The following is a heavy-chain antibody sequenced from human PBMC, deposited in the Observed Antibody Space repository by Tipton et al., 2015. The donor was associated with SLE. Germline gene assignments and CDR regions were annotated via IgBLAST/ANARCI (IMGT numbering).Heavy chain of an antibody. V-gene: IGHV4-59*11. CDR1: GGSITSHY. Sequence: TLSLTCNVSGGSITSHYWSWIRQPPGKGLEWIGYIYYSGSTNYNPPLKSRVTISVDTSKNQFSLRLSSVTAADTAVYFCARKRYCGGAKCYYFDYWGQGRLVTVSP. J-gene: IGHJ4*02. D-gene: IGHD2-21*01. CDR3: ARKRYCGGAKCYYFDY. CDR2: IYYSGST.